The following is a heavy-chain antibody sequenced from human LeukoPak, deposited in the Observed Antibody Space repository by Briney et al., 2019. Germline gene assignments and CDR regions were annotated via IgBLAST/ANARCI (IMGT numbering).Heavy chain of an antibody. CDR2: IYTSGST. CDR1: GGSISSYY. Sequence: ETLTLTCTVSGGSISSYYWSWIRQPAGKGLEWIGRIYTSGSTNYNPSLKSRVTMSVDTSKNQFSLKLSSVTAADTAVYYCARSAKSSWFHYYYYMDVWGKGTTVTVSS. J-gene: IGHJ6*03. V-gene: IGHV4-4*07. D-gene: IGHD6-13*01. CDR3: ARSAKSSWFHYYYYMDV.